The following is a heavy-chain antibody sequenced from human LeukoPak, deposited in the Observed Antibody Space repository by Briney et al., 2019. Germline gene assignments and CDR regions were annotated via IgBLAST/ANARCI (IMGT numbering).Heavy chain of an antibody. CDR3: ARGASIAAPYYYYYMDV. J-gene: IGHJ6*03. CDR2: INHSGST. D-gene: IGHD6-6*01. CDR1: GGSFSGYY. V-gene: IGHV4-34*01. Sequence: SETLSLTCAVYGGSFSGYYWSWIRQPPGKGLEWIGEINHSGSTNYNPSLKSRVTISVDTSKNQFSLKLSSVTAADTAVYYCARGASIAAPYYYYYMDVWGKGTTVTVSS.